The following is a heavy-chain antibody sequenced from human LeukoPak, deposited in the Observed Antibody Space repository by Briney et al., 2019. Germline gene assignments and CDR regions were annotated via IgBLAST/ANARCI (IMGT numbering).Heavy chain of an antibody. Sequence: SEPLSLTCAVYGGSFSGYYWSWIRQPPGKGLEWIGEINHSGSTNYNPSLKSRVTISVDTSKNQFSLKLSSVTAADTAVYYCARGPYYYDSSGYDYWGQGTLVTVSS. CDR3: ARGPYYYDSSGYDY. CDR1: GGSFSGYY. J-gene: IGHJ4*02. D-gene: IGHD3-22*01. V-gene: IGHV4-34*01. CDR2: INHSGST.